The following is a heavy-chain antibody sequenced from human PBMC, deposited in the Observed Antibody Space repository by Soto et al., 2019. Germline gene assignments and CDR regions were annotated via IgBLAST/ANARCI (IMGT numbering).Heavy chain of an antibody. J-gene: IGHJ4*02. Sequence: PWGSLLLPWAPSVLIFSIYSMHWVRQVRENGLVWVSRINSDGSITNYADAVKGRFTISRDNVKNTLYLQMNSLRDEDTAVYYCVRYPRSVGGSYRPDYWGQGTLVTVSS. CDR1: VLIFSIYS. CDR2: INSDGSIT. V-gene: IGHV3-74*01. CDR3: VRYPRSVGGSYRPDY. D-gene: IGHD3-16*02.